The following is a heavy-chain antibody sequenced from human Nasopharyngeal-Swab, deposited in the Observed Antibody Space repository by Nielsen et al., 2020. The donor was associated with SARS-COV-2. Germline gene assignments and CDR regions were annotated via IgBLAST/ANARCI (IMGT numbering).Heavy chain of an antibody. J-gene: IGHJ6*02. V-gene: IGHV3-9*01. Sequence: SLKISCAASGFTFDDYAMHWVRQAPGKGLEWVSGISWNSGSIGYADSVKGRFTISRDNSKNTVNLQMNSLRVEDTAIYYCAKDRDSGDDSDDYYHYYGMDVWSQGTTVTVFS. D-gene: IGHD5-12*01. CDR1: GFTFDDYA. CDR2: ISWNSGSI. CDR3: AKDRDSGDDSDDYYHYYGMDV.